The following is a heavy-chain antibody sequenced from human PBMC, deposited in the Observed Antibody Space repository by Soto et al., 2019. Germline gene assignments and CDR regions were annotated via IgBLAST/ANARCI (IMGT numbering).Heavy chain of an antibody. J-gene: IGHJ5*02. D-gene: IGHD2-2*01. CDR1: GFTFSTYA. V-gene: IGHV3-23*01. CDR2: ISGSGGST. CDR3: AKEACSSTSCSWFDP. Sequence: PGGSLRLSCAASGFTFSTYAISWVRQAPGKGLEWVSAISGSGGSTYYADSVKGRFTISRGNSKNTLYLQMNSLRAEDTAVYYCAKEACSSTSCSWFDPWGQGTLVTVSS.